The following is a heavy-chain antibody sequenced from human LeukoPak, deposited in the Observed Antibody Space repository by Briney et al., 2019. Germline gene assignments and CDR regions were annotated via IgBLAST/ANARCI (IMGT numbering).Heavy chain of an antibody. D-gene: IGHD6-13*01. CDR3: ARGEQLVLGD. Sequence: GGSLRLSCAASGFTFSSYSMNWVRQAPGKGLEWVASISSSSSSYIYYADSVKGRFTISRDNAKNSLYLQMNSLRADDTAVYYCARGEQLVLGDWGQGTLVTVSS. CDR1: GFTFSSYS. J-gene: IGHJ4*02. CDR2: ISSSSSSYI. V-gene: IGHV3-21*01.